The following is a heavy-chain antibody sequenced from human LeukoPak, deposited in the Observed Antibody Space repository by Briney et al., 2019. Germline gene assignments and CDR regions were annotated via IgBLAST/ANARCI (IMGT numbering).Heavy chain of an antibody. Sequence: ASVKVSCKASGYTFTSYGISWVRQAPGQGLEWMGWISAYNGNTNYAQKLQGRVTMTTDTSTSTAYMELRSLRSDDAAVYYCARDQGYSSSWYPGDYYYYGMDVWGQGTTVTVSS. J-gene: IGHJ6*02. V-gene: IGHV1-18*01. CDR3: ARDQGYSSSWYPGDYYYYGMDV. CDR2: ISAYNGNT. CDR1: GYTFTSYG. D-gene: IGHD6-13*01.